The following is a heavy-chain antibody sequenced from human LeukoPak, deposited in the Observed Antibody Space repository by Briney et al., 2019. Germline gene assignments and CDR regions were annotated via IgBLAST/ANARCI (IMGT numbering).Heavy chain of an antibody. V-gene: IGHV4-59*01. CDR2: IYYSGST. Sequence: SETLSLTCTVSGGSISSYYWSWIRQPPGKGLEWIGYIYYSGSTNYNPSLKSRVTISVDTSKNQFSLKLSSVTAADTAVYYCARHSGITMVRGVIPLRFYYYYGMDVWGQGTTVIVS. D-gene: IGHD3-10*01. CDR3: ARHSGITMVRGVIPLRFYYYYGMDV. J-gene: IGHJ6*02. CDR1: GGSISSYY.